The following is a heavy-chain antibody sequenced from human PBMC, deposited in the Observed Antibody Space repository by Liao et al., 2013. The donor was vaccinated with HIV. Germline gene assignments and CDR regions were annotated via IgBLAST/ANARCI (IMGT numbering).Heavy chain of an antibody. Sequence: QVQLQESGPGLVKPSQTLSLTCAVSGGSISSGGYSWSWIRQPPGKGLEWIGYIYHSGSTYYNPSLKSRVTISVDRSKNQFSLKLSSVTATDTAVYYCARSGQRIVVGPDGSRPDSFDIWGQGTMVTVSS. CDR1: GGSISSGGYS. J-gene: IGHJ3*02. V-gene: IGHV4-30-2*01. CDR2: IYHSGST. D-gene: IGHD2-2*01. CDR3: ARSGQRIVVGPDGSRPDSFDI.